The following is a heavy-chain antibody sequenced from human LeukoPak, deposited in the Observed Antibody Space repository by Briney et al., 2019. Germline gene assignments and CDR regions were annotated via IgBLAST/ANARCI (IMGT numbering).Heavy chain of an antibody. J-gene: IGHJ6*02. Sequence: GSSVKVSCKASGSTFSSYAISWVRQAPGQGLEWMGRIIPILGIANYAQKFQGRVTITADKSTSTAYMELSSLRSEDTAVYYCARDGLEVDTAMVGDLNYYYYGMDVWGQGTTVTVSS. D-gene: IGHD5-18*01. CDR1: GSTFSSYA. V-gene: IGHV1-69*04. CDR2: IIPILGIA. CDR3: ARDGLEVDTAMVGDLNYYYYGMDV.